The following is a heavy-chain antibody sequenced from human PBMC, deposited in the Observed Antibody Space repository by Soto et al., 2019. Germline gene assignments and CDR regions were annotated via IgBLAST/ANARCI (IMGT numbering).Heavy chain of an antibody. J-gene: IGHJ5*02. CDR2: IYWDDNK. CDR1: GFSLSTSGVG. CDR3: AHSAGYCISTSCPGANWFDP. Sequence: SGPTLVNPTQTLTLTCTFSGFSLSTSGVGVGWIRQPPGKALEWLALIYWDDNKRYSPSLKSRPTITKDTSKNQVVLTMTNMDPVDTATYYCAHSAGYCISTSCPGANWFDPWGQGTLVTVSS. V-gene: IGHV2-5*02. D-gene: IGHD2-2*01.